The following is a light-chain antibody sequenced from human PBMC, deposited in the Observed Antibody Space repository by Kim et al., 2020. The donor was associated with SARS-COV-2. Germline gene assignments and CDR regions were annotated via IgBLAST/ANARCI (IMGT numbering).Light chain of an antibody. V-gene: IGLV1-44*01. CDR3: ASWYDSLSGHV. Sequence: GQRVTISCSGSSTNIGSNTVNWYQQLPATAPNHLIFSKNHQPSGVPSRFSSAKSATSAALAIIWRLSADEDDYYCASWYDSLSGHVFGGGTKLTVL. J-gene: IGLJ2*01. CDR2: SKN. CDR1: STNIGSNT.